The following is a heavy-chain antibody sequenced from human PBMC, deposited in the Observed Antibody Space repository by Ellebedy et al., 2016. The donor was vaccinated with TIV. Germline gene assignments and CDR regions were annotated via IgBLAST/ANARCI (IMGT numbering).Heavy chain of an antibody. CDR2: INQEGSDK. CDR3: ARHASYYDSSGYSGYYFDY. D-gene: IGHD3-22*01. J-gene: IGHJ4*02. V-gene: IGHV3-7*01. CDR1: EFAFETDW. Sequence: PGGSLRLSCAASEFAFETDWMTWVRQAPGKGLEWVANINQEGSDKSYVDSVKGRFTIFRDNAKSSLYLQMDSPRVEDTAVYYCARHASYYDSSGYSGYYFDYWGQGTLVTVSS.